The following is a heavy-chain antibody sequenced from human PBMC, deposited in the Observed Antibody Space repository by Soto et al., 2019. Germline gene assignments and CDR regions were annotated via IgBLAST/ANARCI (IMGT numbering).Heavy chain of an antibody. CDR1: GFSVSFNY. V-gene: IGHV3-53*02. CDR3: ARDSTTHDAFDV. CDR2: IYSGGST. J-gene: IGHJ3*01. D-gene: IGHD1-26*01. Sequence: EVQLVETGGGLIQPGGSLRLSCAASGFSVSFNYMSWVRQAPGRGLEWVSLIYSGGSTYYADSVKDRFTISRDISRNTLYLQMNSLRVEDTAVYYCARDSTTHDAFDVWGQGTVVTVSS.